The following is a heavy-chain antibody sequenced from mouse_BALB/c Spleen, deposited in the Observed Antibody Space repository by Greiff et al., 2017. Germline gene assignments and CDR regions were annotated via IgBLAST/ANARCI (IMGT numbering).Heavy chain of an antibody. V-gene: IGHV1S135*01. Sequence: EVQLQQSGPELMKPGASVKISCKASGYSFTSYYMHWVKQSHGKSLEWIGYIDPFNGGTSYNQKFKGKATLTVDKSSSTAYMHLSSLTSEDSAVYYCARLYMYTLYSAMESWGQGTSDSVSP. CDR3: ARLYMYTLYSAMES. CDR2: IDPFNGGT. CDR1: GYSFTSYY. D-gene: IGHD2-14*01. J-gene: IGHJ4*01.